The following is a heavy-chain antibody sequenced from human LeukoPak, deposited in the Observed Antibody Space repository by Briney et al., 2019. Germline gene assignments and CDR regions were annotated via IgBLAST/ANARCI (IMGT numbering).Heavy chain of an antibody. V-gene: IGHV7-4-1*01. D-gene: IGHD4/OR15-4a*01. Sequence: ASVKVSCKASGYTFTNYAINWVRQAPGQGLEWMGWINTGTGNPTYAQGFTGRFVFSLDTSVTTAYLQIGSLEAEGTAVYYCAAAGANGFDYWGQGTLVTVSS. J-gene: IGHJ4*02. CDR2: INTGTGNP. CDR1: GYTFTNYA. CDR3: AAAGANGFDY.